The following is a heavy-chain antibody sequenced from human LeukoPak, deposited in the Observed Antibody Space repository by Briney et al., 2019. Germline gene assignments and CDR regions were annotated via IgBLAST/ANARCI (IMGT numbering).Heavy chain of an antibody. CDR3: ARYEWNGSGSFDY. Sequence: GGSLRLSCAASGSTFSDHYISWIRQAPGKGLEWVSWISFSGSMIKYADSVKGRFTISRDNAKNSLYLQMNSLRGEDTAVYYCARYEWNGSGSFDYWGQGTLVTVSS. D-gene: IGHD3-10*01. J-gene: IGHJ4*02. CDR2: ISFSGSMI. V-gene: IGHV3-11*01. CDR1: GSTFSDHY.